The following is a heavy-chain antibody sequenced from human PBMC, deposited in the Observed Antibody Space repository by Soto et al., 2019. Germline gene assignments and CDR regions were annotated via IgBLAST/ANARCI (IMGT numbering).Heavy chain of an antibody. CDR1: DGSMNSDSSY. J-gene: IGHJ4*02. Sequence: QLQLQESGPGLVKPSETLSLTCRVSDGSMNSDSSYWGWIRQPPGKGLEWIGVINHSGSTYHNLSPKGRVTMSVDASRTQFSMKLTSMTAAYTAVYYCARLGGYVSVGYYYLWDSWGQGTLVTVSS. CDR3: ARLGGYVSVGYYYLWDS. D-gene: IGHD3-22*01. V-gene: IGHV4-39*01. CDR2: INHSGST.